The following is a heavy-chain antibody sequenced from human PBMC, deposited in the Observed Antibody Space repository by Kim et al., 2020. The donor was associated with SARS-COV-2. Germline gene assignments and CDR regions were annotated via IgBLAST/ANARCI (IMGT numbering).Heavy chain of an antibody. J-gene: IGHJ6*02. CDR3: ARDSRASSSPETGFWYYYYGMDV. CDR1: GYTFTSYG. D-gene: IGHD6-6*01. CDR2: ISACNGKT. Sequence: ASVKVSCKASGYTFTSYGISWVRQAPGQGLEWMGWISACNGKTNYAQKLQGRVTMTTDTSTSTAYMELRSLRSDDTAVYYCARDSRASSSPETGFWYYYYGMDVWGQGTTVTVSS. V-gene: IGHV1-18*01.